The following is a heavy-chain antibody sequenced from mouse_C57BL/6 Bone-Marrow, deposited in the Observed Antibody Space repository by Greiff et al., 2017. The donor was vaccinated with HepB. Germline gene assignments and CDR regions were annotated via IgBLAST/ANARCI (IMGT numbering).Heavy chain of an antibody. J-gene: IGHJ2*01. CDR3: ARRDYYGSLDY. D-gene: IGHD1-1*01. CDR2: ISSGSSTI. CDR1: GFTFSDYG. Sequence: EVQLQQSGGGLVKPGGSLKLSCAASGFTFSDYGMHWVRQAPEKGLEWVAYISSGSSTIYYAATVKGRFTISRDNAKNTLFLQMTSLRSEDTAMYYCARRDYYGSLDYWGQGTTLTVSS. V-gene: IGHV5-17*01.